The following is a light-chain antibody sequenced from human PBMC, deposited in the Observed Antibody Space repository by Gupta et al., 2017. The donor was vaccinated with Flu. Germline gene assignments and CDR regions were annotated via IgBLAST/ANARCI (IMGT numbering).Light chain of an antibody. V-gene: IGKV3-15*01. Sequence: EIVMTQSPATLSVSPGERVTLSCRASQSVNSNLAWYQQRPGQTPSLLIYGASTRATGIPARFSGSGSGTEFTLTISSLQSEDFAIYYCQQYIKWPQSSFGQGTKLEIK. CDR3: QQYIKWPQSS. J-gene: IGKJ2*03. CDR1: QSVNSN. CDR2: GAS.